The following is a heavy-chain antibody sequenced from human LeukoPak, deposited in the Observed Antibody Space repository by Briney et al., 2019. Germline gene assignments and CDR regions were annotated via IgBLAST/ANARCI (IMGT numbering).Heavy chain of an antibody. V-gene: IGHV4-4*07. D-gene: IGHD3-22*01. Sequence: PSETLSLTCTVSGGSISSYYWSWIRQPAGKGLEWIGRIYTSGSTYYNPSLKSRVTISVDTSKNQFSLKLSSVTAADTAVYYCARRYYDSSGYYAPLGAFDIWGQGTMVTVSS. CDR3: ARRYYDSSGYYAPLGAFDI. CDR1: GGSISSYY. J-gene: IGHJ3*02. CDR2: IYTSGST.